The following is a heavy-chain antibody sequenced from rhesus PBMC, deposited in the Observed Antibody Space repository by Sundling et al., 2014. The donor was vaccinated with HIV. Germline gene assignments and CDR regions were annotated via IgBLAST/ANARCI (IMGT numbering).Heavy chain of an antibody. J-gene: IGHJ4*01. CDR1: GSSISSNY. Sequence: QLQLQESGPGLVKPSETLPLTCAVSGSSISSNYWTWIRQAPGKGLEWIGRIDGDDGSTDYNPSLKSRVTISIDTSKSQVSLKLTSITAADTGVYYCARGGITAGRWGQGVLVTVSS. D-gene: IGHD6-19*01. CDR3: ARGGITAGR. CDR2: IDGDDGST. V-gene: IGHV4S2*01.